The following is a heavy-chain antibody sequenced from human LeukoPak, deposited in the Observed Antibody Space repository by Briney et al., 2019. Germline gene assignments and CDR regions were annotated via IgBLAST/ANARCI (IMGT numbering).Heavy chain of an antibody. Sequence: TSETLSLTCAVYGGSFSGYYWSWIRQPPGKGLEWIGYIYYSGSTNYNPSLKSRVTISVDTSKNQFSLKLSSVTAADTAVYYCARGSDSGSYLGYWGQGTLVTVSS. J-gene: IGHJ4*02. CDR3: ARGSDSGSYLGY. CDR1: GGSFSGYY. V-gene: IGHV4-59*01. D-gene: IGHD1-26*01. CDR2: IYYSGST.